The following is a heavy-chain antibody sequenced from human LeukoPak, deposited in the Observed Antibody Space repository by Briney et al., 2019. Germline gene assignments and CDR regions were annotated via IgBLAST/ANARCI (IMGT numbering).Heavy chain of an antibody. CDR3: ARDEGLVGEGELLVY. V-gene: IGHV1-2*02. J-gene: IGHJ4*02. Sequence: GASVKVSCKASGYTFTGYYMHWVRQAPGQGLEWMGWINPNSGGTNYAQKFQGRVTMTRDTSISTAYMELSRLRSDDTAVYYCARDEGLVGEGELLVYWGQGTLVTVSS. D-gene: IGHD3-10*01. CDR2: INPNSGGT. CDR1: GYTFTGYY.